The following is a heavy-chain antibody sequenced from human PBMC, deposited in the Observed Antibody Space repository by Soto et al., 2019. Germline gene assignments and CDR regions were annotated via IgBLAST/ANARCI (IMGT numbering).Heavy chain of an antibody. J-gene: IGHJ5*02. Sequence: SVKVSCKASGGTFGSYAITWVRQAPGQGLEWVGRIIPIFGTTNYAQNLQGRVTISADKSTLTSYMELHSLTSDDTALYYCARDRTDSGYYTNWLDPWGQGTQVTVSS. V-gene: IGHV1-69*06. CDR2: IIPIFGTT. CDR3: ARDRTDSGYYTNWLDP. CDR1: GGTFGSYA. D-gene: IGHD3-22*01.